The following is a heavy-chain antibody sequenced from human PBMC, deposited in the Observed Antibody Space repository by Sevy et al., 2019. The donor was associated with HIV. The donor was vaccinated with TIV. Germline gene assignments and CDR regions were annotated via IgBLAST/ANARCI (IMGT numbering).Heavy chain of an antibody. CDR1: GFTFSSYA. CDR2: ISYDGSNK. V-gene: IGHV3-30-3*01. D-gene: IGHD1-26*01. CDR3: ARVPSPGGSYYTDY. J-gene: IGHJ4*02. Sequence: GGSLRLSCAASGFTFSSYAMHWVRQAPGKGLGWVAVISYDGSNKYYADSVKGRFTISRDNSKNTLYLQMNSLRAEDTAVYYCARVPSPGGSYYTDYWGQGTLVTVSS.